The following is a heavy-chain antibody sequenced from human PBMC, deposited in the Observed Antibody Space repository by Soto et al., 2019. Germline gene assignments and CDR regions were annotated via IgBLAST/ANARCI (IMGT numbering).Heavy chain of an antibody. D-gene: IGHD3-10*01. CDR2: MNPNSGNT. J-gene: IGHJ4*02. CDR1: GYTFTSYG. Sequence: ASVKVSCKASGYTFTSYGINWVRQATGQGLKWMGWMNPNSGNTGYAQKFQGRVTMTRNTSISTAYMELSSLRSEDTAVYYCAREVPASYYGSGSYLVDYWGQGTLVTVSS. CDR3: AREVPASYYGSGSYLVDY. V-gene: IGHV1-8*01.